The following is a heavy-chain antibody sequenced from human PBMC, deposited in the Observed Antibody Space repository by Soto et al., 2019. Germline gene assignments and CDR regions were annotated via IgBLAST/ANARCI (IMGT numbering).Heavy chain of an antibody. V-gene: IGHV3-48*03. CDR3: ARDGYGDPYYYYAMDV. CDR1: GFTFSLYE. Sequence: XESLRLSCAASGFTFSLYEMSWVRQAPGKGLEWISYISSSGSTIYYADSVKGRFTISRDNAKNSLFLQMNSLRAEDTAVYYCARDGYGDPYYYYAMDVWGQGTTVTVSS. D-gene: IGHD4-17*01. CDR2: ISSSGSTI. J-gene: IGHJ6*02.